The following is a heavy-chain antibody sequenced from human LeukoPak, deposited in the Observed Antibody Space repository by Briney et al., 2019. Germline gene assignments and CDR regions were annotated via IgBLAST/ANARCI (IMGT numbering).Heavy chain of an antibody. D-gene: IGHD2-2*01. V-gene: IGHV4-39*01. J-gene: IGHJ4*02. CDR1: GGSISSSSYY. Sequence: PSETLSLTCTVSGGSISSSSYYWGWIRQPPGKGLEWIGSIYYSGSTYYNPSLKSRVTISVDTSKNQFSLKLSSVTAADRAVYYCARVDGIVVVPAAIDYWGQGTLVTVSS. CDR3: ARVDGIVVVPAAIDY. CDR2: IYYSGST.